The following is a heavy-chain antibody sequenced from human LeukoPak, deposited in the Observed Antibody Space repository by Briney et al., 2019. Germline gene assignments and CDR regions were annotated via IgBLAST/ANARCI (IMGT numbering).Heavy chain of an antibody. V-gene: IGHV3-7*04. CDR3: ARGVDV. Sequence: GGTLRLSCAASGFTFNSYWMNWVRQAPGKGLEWVANIKEDGSEKYYVDSVKGRFTISRDNAKNSLYLQMNSLRAEDTAVYYCARGVDVWGQGTTVTVS. J-gene: IGHJ6*02. CDR2: IKEDGSEK. CDR1: GFTFNSYW.